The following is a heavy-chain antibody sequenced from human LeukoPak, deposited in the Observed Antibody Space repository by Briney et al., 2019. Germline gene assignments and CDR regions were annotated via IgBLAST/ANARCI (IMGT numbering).Heavy chain of an antibody. V-gene: IGHV4-31*03. CDR2: IYYSGST. CDR1: GGSISSGGYY. J-gene: IGHJ3*02. D-gene: IGHD2-2*02. Sequence: SETLSLTCTVSGGSISSGGYYWSWIRQHPGKGLEWIGYIYYSGSTYYNPSLKSRVTISVDTSKNQFSLKLSSVTAADTAVYYCARYLRVQAAIRDAFDIWGQGTMVTVSS. CDR3: ARYLRVQAAIRDAFDI.